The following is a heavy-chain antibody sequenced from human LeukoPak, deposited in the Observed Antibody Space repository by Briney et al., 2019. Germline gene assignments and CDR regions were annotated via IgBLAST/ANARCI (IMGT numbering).Heavy chain of an antibody. Sequence: PGGSLRLSCAASGFTVSSNYMSWVRQAPGKGLEWVSVIYSSGSTHYAGSVKGRFTISRDNSKNTLYLQMNSLRAEDTAVYYCASLLYSGYFPVYWGQGTLVTVSS. J-gene: IGHJ4*02. CDR2: IYSSGST. CDR3: ASLLYSGYFPVY. CDR1: GFTVSSNY. D-gene: IGHD5-12*01. V-gene: IGHV3-53*01.